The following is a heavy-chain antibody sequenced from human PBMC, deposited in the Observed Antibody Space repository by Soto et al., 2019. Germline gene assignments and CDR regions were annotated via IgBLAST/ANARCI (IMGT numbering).Heavy chain of an antibody. CDR1: GASLSGYS. D-gene: IGHD2-2*01. CDR3: ARVGYCSTTSCYNLDF. Sequence: PSETLSLTCAVYGASLSGYSWSWIRQPPGKGLEWIGELNHSGSTNYSPSLKSRVTISVDTSRNQFSLKLSSVTAADTAVYYCARVGYCSTTSCYNLDFWGQGTPVTVSS. CDR2: LNHSGST. V-gene: IGHV4-34*01. J-gene: IGHJ4*02.